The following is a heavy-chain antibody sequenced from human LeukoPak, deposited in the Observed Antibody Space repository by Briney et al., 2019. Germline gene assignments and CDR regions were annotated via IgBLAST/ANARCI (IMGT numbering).Heavy chain of an antibody. CDR2: IYWDDDK. D-gene: IGHD5-24*01. CDR3: AHMRRDGYNYYSGYYFYGMDV. J-gene: IGHJ6*02. CDR1: GFSLSTSGVG. Sequence: SGPTLVNPTQTLTLTCTFSGFSLSTSGVGVGWIRQPPGKALEWLALIYWDDDKRYSPSLKSRLTITKDTSKNQVVLTMTNMDPVETATYYCAHMRRDGYNYYSGYYFYGMDVWGQGTTVTVSS. V-gene: IGHV2-5*02.